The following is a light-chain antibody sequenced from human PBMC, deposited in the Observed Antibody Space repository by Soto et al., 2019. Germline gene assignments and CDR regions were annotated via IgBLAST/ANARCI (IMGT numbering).Light chain of an antibody. CDR3: SSYAGSNNLV. CDR1: SSDIGDYNY. J-gene: IGLJ2*01. CDR2: EVS. Sequence: QSVLTQPPSASGSPGQSVTISCTGTSSDIGDYNYVSWHQQHPGKAPKLMIYEVSKRPSGVPDRFSGSKSDNTASLTVSGLQAEDEADYYCSSYAGSNNLVFGGGTKLTVL. V-gene: IGLV2-8*01.